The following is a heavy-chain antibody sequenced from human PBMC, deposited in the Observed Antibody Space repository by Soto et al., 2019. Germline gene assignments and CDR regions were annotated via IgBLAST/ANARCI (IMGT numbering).Heavy chain of an antibody. V-gene: IGHV2-5*02. CDR2: IYWDGDR. CDR1: GFSLSTTGVC. Sequence: QITVKAPGPTLVKPTQTLTLTCTFSGFSLSTTGVCVCWMRQPPGKALEWLALIYWDGDRRYSPSLASRLTITKDTAKNQGGLTMTNMDPVDTATDHCVLRLYTTSRERWFDPWGQGTLVIVSS. J-gene: IGHJ5*02. CDR3: VLRLYTTSRERWFDP. D-gene: IGHD3-16*01.